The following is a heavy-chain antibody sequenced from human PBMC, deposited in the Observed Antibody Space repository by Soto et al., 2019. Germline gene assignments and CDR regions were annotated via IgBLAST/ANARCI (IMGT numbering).Heavy chain of an antibody. CDR1: RYTFINFG. D-gene: IGHD4-4*01. CDR2: SRGDNVDT. V-gene: IGHV1-18*04. CDR3: ARGRDRNPDY. J-gene: IGHJ4*02. Sequence: QVLLVHSGGEVKKPGASVRVSCKTSRYTFINFGITWVRQAPVQGLEWVGKSRGDNVDTYYAPKLQAIVTMTTDTSTSTAYLELRTLRSDDTTVYYCARGRDRNPDYWGQATLV.